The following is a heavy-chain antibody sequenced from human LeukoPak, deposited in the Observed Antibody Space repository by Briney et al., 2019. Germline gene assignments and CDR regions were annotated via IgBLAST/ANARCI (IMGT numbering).Heavy chain of an antibody. CDR2: IRQDGGEK. CDR1: GFTFTSYW. D-gene: IGHD1-1*01. J-gene: IGHJ4*01. CDR3: ARDGTAPGLYFDL. V-gene: IGHV3-7*01. Sequence: QPGGSLRLSCAVSGFTFTSYWMNWVRQAPGKGLEWVASIRQDGGEKPYVGSAKGRFTISRDNTKNSLYLEMSSLRAEDTAVYYCARDGTAPGLYFDLWGQGTLVTVSS.